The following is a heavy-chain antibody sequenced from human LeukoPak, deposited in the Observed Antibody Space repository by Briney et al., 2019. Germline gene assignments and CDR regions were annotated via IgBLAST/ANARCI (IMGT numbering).Heavy chain of an antibody. CDR3: ATPYCSSISCLDVFNM. V-gene: IGHV4-31*03. Sequence: PSQTPSLTCNVSGVSVSDGRYYWTWIRQHPGKGLEWIGYKYYSGSAKYNPSLKSRLTISIDTSKNQFSLQLSSVTAADTATYYCATPYCSSISCLDVFNMWGQGTRVTVSS. CDR1: GVSVSDGRYY. J-gene: IGHJ3*02. CDR2: KYYSGSA. D-gene: IGHD2-2*01.